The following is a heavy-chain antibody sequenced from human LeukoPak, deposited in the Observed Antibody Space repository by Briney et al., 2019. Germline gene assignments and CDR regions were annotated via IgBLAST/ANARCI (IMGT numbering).Heavy chain of an antibody. V-gene: IGHV3-11*01. CDR1: GFTFSDYY. Sequence: PGGSLRLSCAASGFTFSDYYMSWIRQAPGKGLEWVSYISSSGSTIYYADSVKGRFTISRDNAKNSLYLQMNSLRAEDTAVYYCARASYYDFWSGYLMGWSDPWGQGTLVTVSS. CDR2: ISSSGSTI. D-gene: IGHD3-3*01. CDR3: ARASYYDFWSGYLMGWSDP. J-gene: IGHJ5*02.